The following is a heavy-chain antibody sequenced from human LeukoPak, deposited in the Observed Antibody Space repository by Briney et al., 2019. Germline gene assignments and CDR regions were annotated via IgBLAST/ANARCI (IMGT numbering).Heavy chain of an antibody. V-gene: IGHV1-2*02. J-gene: IGHJ4*02. CDR3: ARKLGAPHYFDF. CDR2: INPNSGGT. CDR1: GYTFTGYY. Sequence: ASVKVSCKASGYTFTGYYMHWVRQAPGQGLEWMGWINPNSGGTNYAKKFQGRVTMTRNTSINTVYMELSSLRSEDTAVYYCARKLGAPHYFDFWGQGTLVTVSS. D-gene: IGHD1-26*01.